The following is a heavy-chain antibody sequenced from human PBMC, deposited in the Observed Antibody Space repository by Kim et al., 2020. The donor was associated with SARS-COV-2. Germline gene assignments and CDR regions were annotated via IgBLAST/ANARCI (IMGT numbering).Heavy chain of an antibody. D-gene: IGHD1-26*01. CDR1: GGSISSSSYY. CDR2: IYYSGST. V-gene: IGHV4-39*01. Sequence: SETLSLTCTVSGGSISSSSYYWGWIRQPPGKGLEWIGSIYYSGSTYYNPSLKSRVTISVDTTKTQFTLKLSSVTAADTAVYYCARPSDSGIDYWGQGTLVTVSS. CDR3: ARPSDSGIDY. J-gene: IGHJ4*02.